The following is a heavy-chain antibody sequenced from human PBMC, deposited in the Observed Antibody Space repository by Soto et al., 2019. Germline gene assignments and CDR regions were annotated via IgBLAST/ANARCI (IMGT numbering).Heavy chain of an antibody. V-gene: IGHV3-20*04. J-gene: IGHJ4*02. CDR3: VRSGDYRSGSYWYFFAY. Sequence: LRLSCAASGFTFDEYALTWVRQAPGKGLEWVAGINWNGGSKGYADSVKGRFTISRDNAKNSLFLQLNSLRAEDTALYYCVRSGDYRSGSYWYFFAYWGQGALVTVSS. CDR1: GFTFDEYA. CDR2: INWNGGSK. D-gene: IGHD3-10*01.